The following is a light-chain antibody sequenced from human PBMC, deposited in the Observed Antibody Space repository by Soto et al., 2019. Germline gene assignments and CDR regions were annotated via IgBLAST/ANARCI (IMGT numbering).Light chain of an antibody. J-gene: IGKJ2*01. CDR1: QSVLYSSNNKDY. CDR2: WAS. V-gene: IGKV4-1*01. CDR3: QQYYSTPPYT. Sequence: IVMTQSPDSLAVSLGERATINCKSSQSVLYSSNNKDYLAWYRQKPGQPRKLLIYWASIRESGVADRISGSGSGTDFTLTLSSLQAEDVAIYYCQQYYSTPPYTFRQGTKLEIK.